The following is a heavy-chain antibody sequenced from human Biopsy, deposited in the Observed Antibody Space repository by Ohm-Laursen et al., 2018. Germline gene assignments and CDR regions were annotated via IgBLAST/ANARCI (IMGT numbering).Heavy chain of an antibody. CDR3: ARDNWLGY. J-gene: IGHJ4*02. D-gene: IGHD6-19*01. Sequence: SLRLSCAASGFTFSDYWMNWVRQAPGRGLVWVSRINGDGTNTNYADSVKGRFTISRDNAKNTLYLQMNSLRAEDTVVYYCARDNWLGYWGQGILVTVSS. CDR2: INGDGTNT. V-gene: IGHV3-74*01. CDR1: GFTFSDYW.